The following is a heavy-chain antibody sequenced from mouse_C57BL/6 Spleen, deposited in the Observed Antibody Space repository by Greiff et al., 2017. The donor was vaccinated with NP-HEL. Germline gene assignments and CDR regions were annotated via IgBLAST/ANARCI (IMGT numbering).Heavy chain of an antibody. Sequence: VKLKQSGAELAKPGASVKLSCKASGYTFTSYWMHWVKQRPGPGLEWIGYINPSSGYTKYNQKFKDKATLTADKSSSTAYMQLSRLTYEDSAVYYCARCGTYGGSYCYYAMDYWGQGTSVTVSS. D-gene: IGHD1-1*01. V-gene: IGHV1-7*01. CDR3: ARCGTYGGSYCYYAMDY. CDR2: INPSSGYT. J-gene: IGHJ4*01. CDR1: GYTFTSYW.